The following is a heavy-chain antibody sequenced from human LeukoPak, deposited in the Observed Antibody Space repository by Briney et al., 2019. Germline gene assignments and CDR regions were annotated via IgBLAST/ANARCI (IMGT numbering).Heavy chain of an antibody. J-gene: IGHJ5*02. D-gene: IGHD2-8*02. Sequence: PSQTLSLTCAVYGGPISSGGYSWSWIRQPPGKGLEWIGYIYYSVNTYYSPSLKSRVTISVDTSKNQCSLKLSPVTAADTAVYYCARDGGVAPHNWFDPWGQGTLVTVSS. CDR3: ARDGGVAPHNWFDP. CDR1: GGPISSGGYS. CDR2: IYYSVNT. V-gene: IGHV4-30-4*07.